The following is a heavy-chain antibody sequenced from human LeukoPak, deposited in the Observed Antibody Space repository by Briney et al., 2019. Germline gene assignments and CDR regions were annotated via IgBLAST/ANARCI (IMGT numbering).Heavy chain of an antibody. CDR1: GFTFSNYL. V-gene: IGHV3-74*01. CDR2: ITSDGSST. CDR3: VCLGYCTTSSCQP. Sequence: PGGSLRLSCAASGFTFSNYLMRWVRQAPGKGLVWVSRITSDGSSTHYADSVKGRFTISRDNTKNTLYLQMNSLTAEDTAVYYCVCLGYCTTSSCQPWGQGTLVTVSS. J-gene: IGHJ4*02. D-gene: IGHD2-2*01.